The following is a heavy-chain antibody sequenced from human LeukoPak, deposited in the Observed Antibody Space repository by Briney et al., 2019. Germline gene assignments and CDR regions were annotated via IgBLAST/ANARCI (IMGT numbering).Heavy chain of an antibody. CDR1: GYTLTELP. CDR2: FVPDDGET. Sequence: ASVKVSCKVSGYTLTELPIHWVRQAPGKGLEWMGGFVPDDGETVYAQMFQGRVTMTEDTSSDTASMELSSLRSEDTAVYYCATGTSGSYYVGIVRPIDYWGQGTLVTVSS. V-gene: IGHV1-24*01. CDR3: ATGTSGSYYVGIVRPIDY. J-gene: IGHJ4*02. D-gene: IGHD1-26*01.